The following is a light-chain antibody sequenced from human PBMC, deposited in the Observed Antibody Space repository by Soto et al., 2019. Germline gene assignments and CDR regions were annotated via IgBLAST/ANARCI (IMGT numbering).Light chain of an antibody. CDR1: QNIRSS. V-gene: IGKV3-20*01. Sequence: VMTQSPASLSASPGERVTLSCRALQNIRSSLAWYQQRPGQAPRLLIYRASSRATGIPERCSGSGSGTDFTLTISRLEPEDFAVYYCQQYGSSPWTFGQGTKVDIK. CDR2: RAS. CDR3: QQYGSSPWT. J-gene: IGKJ1*01.